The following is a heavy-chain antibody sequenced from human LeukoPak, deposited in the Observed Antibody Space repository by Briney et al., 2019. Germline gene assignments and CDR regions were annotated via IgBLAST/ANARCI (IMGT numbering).Heavy chain of an antibody. D-gene: IGHD5-18*01. CDR2: INSDGSST. CDR1: GFTFTNYG. Sequence: PGGSLRLSCAASGFTFTNYGMHWVRQAPGKGLVWVSRINSDGSSTSYADSVKGRFTISRDNAKNTLYLQMNSLRAEDTAVYYCARGLFLHYSYGSNYGMDVWGQGTTVTVSS. J-gene: IGHJ6*02. CDR3: ARGLFLHYSYGSNYGMDV. V-gene: IGHV3-74*01.